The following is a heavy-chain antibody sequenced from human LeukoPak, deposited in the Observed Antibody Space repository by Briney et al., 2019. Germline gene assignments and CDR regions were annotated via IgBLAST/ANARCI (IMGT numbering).Heavy chain of an antibody. V-gene: IGHV1-24*01. CDR1: GYTLTELS. D-gene: IGHD6-19*01. Sequence: ASVKVSCKVSGYTLTELSMHWVRQAPGKGLEWMGGFDPEDGETIYAQKFQGRVTMTEDTSTDTAYMELSSLRSEDTAAYYCATAGYSSNRAYYFDYWGQGTLVTVSS. J-gene: IGHJ4*02. CDR2: FDPEDGET. CDR3: ATAGYSSNRAYYFDY.